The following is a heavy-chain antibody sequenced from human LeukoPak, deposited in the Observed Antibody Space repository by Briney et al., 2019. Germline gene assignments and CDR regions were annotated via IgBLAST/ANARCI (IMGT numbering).Heavy chain of an antibody. Sequence: SETLSLTCAVYGGSFSGYYWSWIRQPPGKGLEWIGEINHSGSTNYNPSLKSRVTISVDTSKNQFSLKLSSVTAADTAVYYCARDRGRGGLYFDYWGQGNLVTVSS. CDR3: ARDRGRGGLYFDY. CDR2: INHSGST. CDR1: GGSFSGYY. D-gene: IGHD3-16*01. J-gene: IGHJ4*02. V-gene: IGHV4-34*01.